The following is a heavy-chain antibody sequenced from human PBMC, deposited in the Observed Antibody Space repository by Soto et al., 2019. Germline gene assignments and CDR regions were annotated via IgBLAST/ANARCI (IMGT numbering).Heavy chain of an antibody. CDR2: IKPDGSEK. J-gene: IGHJ3*02. Sequence: GGSLRLSCAATGFTFSNYWMSWIRQAPGKGLEWVANIKPDGSEKWYVDSVKGRFTITRDNAKNSLYLQMISLRAEDTAMYYCARGDYYDTSGPFSDAFDIWGQGTMVTVSS. V-gene: IGHV3-7*04. CDR3: ARGDYYDTSGPFSDAFDI. CDR1: GFTFSNYW. D-gene: IGHD3-22*01.